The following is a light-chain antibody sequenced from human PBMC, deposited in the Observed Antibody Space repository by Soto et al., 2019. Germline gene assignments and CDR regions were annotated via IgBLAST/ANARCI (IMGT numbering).Light chain of an antibody. J-gene: IGKJ2*01. CDR2: GAS. Sequence: ESVLTQSPGSLSLSPGETATLSCRASQSIINNYLAWYQQKPGQAPRLLIYGASIRATGVPDRFSGSGSGTDFTLTITRLEAEDFAVYNCQQYGTSPLMYTFGQGTKLGVK. V-gene: IGKV3-20*01. CDR1: QSIINNY. CDR3: QQYGTSPLMYT.